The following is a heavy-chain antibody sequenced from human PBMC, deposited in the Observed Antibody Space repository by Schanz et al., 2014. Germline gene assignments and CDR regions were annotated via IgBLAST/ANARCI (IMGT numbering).Heavy chain of an antibody. CDR3: ARGLIVGDGQHFYFSYGLDV. CDR2: IRQDVRAK. Sequence: EVQLVESGGGLVQPGGSLRLSCAASGFNFSSHWMTWVRQAPGRGLEWVANIRQDVRAKYYVDSVKGRFTISRDNIASSLFLQMNSLRAEDSAVYYCARGLIVGDGQHFYFSYGLDVWGQGTTVTVSS. D-gene: IGHD1-26*01. CDR1: GFNFSSHW. V-gene: IGHV3-7*01. J-gene: IGHJ6*02.